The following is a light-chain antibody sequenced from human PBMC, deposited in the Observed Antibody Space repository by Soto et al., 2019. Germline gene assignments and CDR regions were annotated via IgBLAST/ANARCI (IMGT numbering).Light chain of an antibody. CDR3: QQYGSSPLT. Sequence: EIVLTKSPGTLSLSPGERATLSCRASKSVSSSYLAWYQQKPGQAPRLLIYGASSRATGIPDRFSGSGSGTDFTLTISRLEPEDFAVYYCQQYGSSPLTFGGGTKVEIK. CDR1: KSVSSSY. J-gene: IGKJ4*01. V-gene: IGKV3-20*01. CDR2: GAS.